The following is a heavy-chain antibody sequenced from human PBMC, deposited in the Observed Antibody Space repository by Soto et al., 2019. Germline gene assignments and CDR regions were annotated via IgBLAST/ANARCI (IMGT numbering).Heavy chain of an antibody. CDR3: ARHGAIYSNSWYDFDY. J-gene: IGHJ4*02. Sequence: SETLSLTCTVSGGSLSNYYWSWIRQPPGKGLEWVGYMFNGGSANYNPSLKSRVATSVDISQNQFSLKLTSVTAADTAVYYCARHGAIYSNSWYDFDYWGQGTLVTVS. CDR1: GGSLSNYY. D-gene: IGHD5-18*01. V-gene: IGHV4-59*08. CDR2: MFNGGSA.